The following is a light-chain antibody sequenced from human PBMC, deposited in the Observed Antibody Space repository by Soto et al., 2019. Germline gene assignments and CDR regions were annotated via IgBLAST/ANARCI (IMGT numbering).Light chain of an antibody. CDR3: CSYAGSYTHV. V-gene: IGLV2-11*01. Sequence: SGLTHPRSVSWSPGQSVTFSCTGTSSDVGAYIYVSWYQQHPGKAPKLIIYDVIKRPSGVPDRFSGSKSGNTASLTISGLQAEDEAAYYCCSYAGSYTHVFGTGTKVTV. CDR2: DVI. CDR1: SSDVGAYIY. J-gene: IGLJ1*01.